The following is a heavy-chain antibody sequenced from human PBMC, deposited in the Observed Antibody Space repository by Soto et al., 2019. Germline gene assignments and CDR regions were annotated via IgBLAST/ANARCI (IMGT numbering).Heavy chain of an antibody. V-gene: IGHV3-48*02. J-gene: IGHJ3*01. Sequence: GGSLRLSCAASGFTFSLYPMNWVRQAPGKGLEWLSHISPSNSTIYYADSVKGRFTISRDNAKNSLDLQMNGLRDDDTAVYYCARVGRGFCSSTRCYTDGFDLWGQGTVVTVSS. CDR3: ARVGRGFCSSTRCYTDGFDL. CDR2: ISPSNSTI. D-gene: IGHD2-2*01. CDR1: GFTFSLYP.